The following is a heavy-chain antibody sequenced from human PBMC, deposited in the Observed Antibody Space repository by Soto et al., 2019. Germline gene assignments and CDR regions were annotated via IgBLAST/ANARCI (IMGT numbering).Heavy chain of an antibody. CDR2: IYYSGST. J-gene: IGHJ3*02. Sequence: QVQLQESGPGLVKPSQTLSLTCTVSGGSISSGGYYWSWIRQHPGKGLEWIGYIYYSGSTYYNPSLNSRVTISVDTSKNQFSLKLSSVTAADTAVYYCALGYSSSWNDAFDIWGQGTMVTVSS. D-gene: IGHD6-13*01. V-gene: IGHV4-31*03. CDR3: ALGYSSSWNDAFDI. CDR1: GGSISSGGYY.